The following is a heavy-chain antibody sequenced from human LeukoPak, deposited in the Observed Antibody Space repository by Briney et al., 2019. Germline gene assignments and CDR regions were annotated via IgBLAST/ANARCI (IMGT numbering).Heavy chain of an antibody. J-gene: IGHJ5*02. CDR1: GYTFTSYD. CDR2: ISAYYGNT. CDR3: ARAMVVTAIPRYNWFDP. D-gene: IGHD2-21*02. Sequence: ASVKVSCKASGYTFTSYDISWVRQAPGQGLEWMGWISAYYGNTNYAQKLQGRVTMTTDTSTSTAYMELRSLRSDDTAVYYCARAMVVTAIPRYNWFDPWGQGTLVTVSS. V-gene: IGHV1-18*01.